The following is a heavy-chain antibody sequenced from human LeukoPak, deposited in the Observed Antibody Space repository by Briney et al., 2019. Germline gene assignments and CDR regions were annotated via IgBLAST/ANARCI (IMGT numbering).Heavy chain of an antibody. J-gene: IGHJ4*02. CDR1: GFTFSNYW. CDR3: AKGRAYNWNYMVYFDY. D-gene: IGHD1-7*01. V-gene: IGHV3-74*01. Sequence: GGSLRLSCAASGFTFSNYWMHWVRQAPGKGLVWVSRVYSDGSSISYADSVKGRVTISRDNARNMLYLQMNSLRAEDTAVYYCAKGRAYNWNYMVYFDYWGQGTLVTVSS. CDR2: VYSDGSSI.